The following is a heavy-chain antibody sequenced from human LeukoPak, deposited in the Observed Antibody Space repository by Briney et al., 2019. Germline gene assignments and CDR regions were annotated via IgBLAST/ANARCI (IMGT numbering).Heavy chain of an antibody. J-gene: IGHJ4*02. Sequence: SVKVSCKASVGTFSSYAISWVRQAPGQGLEWMGGIIPIFGTANYAQKFQGRVTITADESTSTAYMELSSLRSEDTAVYYCARSREVAALWSPFDYWGQGTLVTVSS. D-gene: IGHD6-19*01. V-gene: IGHV1-69*01. CDR3: ARSREVAALWSPFDY. CDR2: IIPIFGTA. CDR1: VGTFSSYA.